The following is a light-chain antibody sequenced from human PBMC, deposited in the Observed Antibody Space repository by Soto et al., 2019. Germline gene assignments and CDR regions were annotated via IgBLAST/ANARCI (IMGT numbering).Light chain of an antibody. CDR3: QQYGSSGT. V-gene: IGKV3-20*01. CDR2: GAS. J-gene: IGKJ1*01. CDR1: QSVSNNY. Sequence: EIVLTQSPGTLYLSPGERATLSCRASQSVSNNYLAWYQQKPGQAPRLLIYGASNRATGIPDRFSGSGSGTDFTLTISRLEPEDFAVSYCQQYGSSGTFGQGTKVEIK.